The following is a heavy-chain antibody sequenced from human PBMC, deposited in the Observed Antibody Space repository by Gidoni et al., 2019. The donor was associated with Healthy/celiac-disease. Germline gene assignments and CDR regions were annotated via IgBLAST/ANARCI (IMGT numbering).Heavy chain of an antibody. D-gene: IGHD4-17*01. CDR2: IIPILGIA. J-gene: IGHJ4*02. CDR3: ARDGSHTVSFDY. V-gene: IGHV1-69*04. CDR1: GCTFRSYA. Sequence: QVQLVQSGAEVKKPGSSVKVSCKASGCTFRSYAISWVRQAPGQGLEWMGRIIPILGIANYEQKFQGRVTITADKSTSTAYMELSSLRSEDTAVYYCARDGSHTVSFDYWGQGTLVTVSS.